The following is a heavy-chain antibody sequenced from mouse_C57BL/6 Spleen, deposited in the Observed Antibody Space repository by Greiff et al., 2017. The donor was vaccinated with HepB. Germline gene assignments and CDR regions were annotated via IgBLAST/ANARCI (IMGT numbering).Heavy chain of an antibody. Sequence: VKLMESGPELVKPGASVKISCKASGYAFSSSWMNWVKQRPGKGLEWIGRIYPGDGDTNYNGKFKGKATLTADKSSSTAYMQLSSLTSEDSAVYFCARSPMSSYYFDYWGQGTTLTVSS. CDR1: GYAFSSSW. CDR3: ARSPMSSYYFDY. J-gene: IGHJ2*01. CDR2: IYPGDGDT. V-gene: IGHV1-82*01.